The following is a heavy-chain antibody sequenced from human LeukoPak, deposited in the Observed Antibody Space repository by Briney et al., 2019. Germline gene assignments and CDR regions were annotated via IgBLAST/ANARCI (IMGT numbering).Heavy chain of an antibody. J-gene: IGHJ3*02. CDR3: AKDLGIAAYYDAFDI. D-gene: IGHD6-13*01. Sequence: GGSLSLSRAPSRFTFSSYGMHWVRQPPGKGLEWVAFIRYDGSNKYYADSVKGRFTISRDNSKNTLYLQMNSLRAEDTAVYYCAKDLGIAAYYDAFDIWGQGTMVTVSS. CDR2: IRYDGSNK. CDR1: RFTFSSYG. V-gene: IGHV3-30*02.